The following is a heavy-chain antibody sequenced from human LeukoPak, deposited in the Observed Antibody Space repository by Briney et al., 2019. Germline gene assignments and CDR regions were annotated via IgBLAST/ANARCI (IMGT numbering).Heavy chain of an antibody. CDR2: ISRGGDVT. CDR1: GFTFSTYA. V-gene: IGHV3-23*01. CDR3: ARVGRRKDIVVVPAANPLDY. Sequence: GGSLRLSCAASGFTFSTYAMTWVRKAPGKGLEWVSLISRGGDVTYYADSVKGRFTISRDSSKNTLYLQMNSLRAEDTAVYYCARVGRRKDIVVVPAANPLDYWGQGTLVTVSS. D-gene: IGHD2-2*01. J-gene: IGHJ4*02.